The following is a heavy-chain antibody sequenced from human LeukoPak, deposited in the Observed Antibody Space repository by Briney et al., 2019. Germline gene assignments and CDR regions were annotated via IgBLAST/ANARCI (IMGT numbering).Heavy chain of an antibody. CDR3: ARVADYGDYHFDY. J-gene: IGHJ4*02. CDR1: GGTFSSYA. D-gene: IGHD4-17*01. V-gene: IGHV1-69*04. CDR2: ILPILGIA. Sequence: ASVKVSCKASGGTFSSYAISWVRQAPGQGLEWMGRILPILGIANYAQKFQGRVTITADKSTSTAYMELSSLRSEDTAVYYCARVADYGDYHFDYWGQGTLVTVSS.